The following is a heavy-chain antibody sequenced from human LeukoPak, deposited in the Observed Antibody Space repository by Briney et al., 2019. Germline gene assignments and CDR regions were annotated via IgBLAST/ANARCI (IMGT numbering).Heavy chain of an antibody. V-gene: IGHV3-48*04. Sequence: GRSLRLSCTASGFPFSDYSMDWVRQAPGKGLEWISYIGIDSGNTKYADSVRGRFTVSADNAKNSLFLQMNSLRVEDTAVYYCARDHNYAFDNWGQGTLVSVSS. D-gene: IGHD1-1*01. J-gene: IGHJ4*02. CDR3: ARDHNYAFDN. CDR1: GFPFSDYS. CDR2: IGIDSGNT.